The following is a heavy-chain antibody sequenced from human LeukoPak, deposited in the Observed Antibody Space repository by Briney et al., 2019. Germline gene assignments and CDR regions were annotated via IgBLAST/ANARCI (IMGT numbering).Heavy chain of an antibody. Sequence: PGGSLRLSCAASGFTFSSYSMNWVRQAPGKGLEWVSSISSSSSYIYYADSVKGRFTISRDNAKNSLYLQMNSLRAEDTAVYYCARDRSNWNYGGDYWGQGTLVTVSS. D-gene: IGHD1-7*01. CDR1: GFTFSSYS. J-gene: IGHJ4*02. CDR2: ISSSSSYI. V-gene: IGHV3-21*01. CDR3: ARDRSNWNYGGDY.